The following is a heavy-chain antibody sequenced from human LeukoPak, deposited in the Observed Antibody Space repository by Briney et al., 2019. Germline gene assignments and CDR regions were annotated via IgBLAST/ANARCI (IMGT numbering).Heavy chain of an antibody. J-gene: IGHJ4*02. V-gene: IGHV1-69-2*01. CDR3: TTGRGAYDAFDF. CDR2: IDPEDGKS. CDR1: GFLFSAYY. Sequence: ASVKVSCKTSGFLFSAYYMHWVQQAPGKGFRWMGRIDPEDGKSTYAEDFQGRVTLTADMSTDTAYMELSRLTSEDTALYYCTTGRGAYDAFDFWGQGSL. D-gene: IGHD3-3*01.